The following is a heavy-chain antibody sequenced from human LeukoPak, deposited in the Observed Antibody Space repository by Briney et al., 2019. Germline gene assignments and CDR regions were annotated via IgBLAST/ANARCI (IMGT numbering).Heavy chain of an antibody. J-gene: IGHJ4*02. D-gene: IGHD1-26*01. CDR2: FYYSGST. CDR3: ARGQGGNYYLNYFDY. Sequence: SETLSLTCTVSGGSISTYYWSWIRQPPGKGLEWIGHFYYSGSTNYNPSLKSRVTISVDTSRNQFSLKLTSVTAADTAVYYCARGQGGNYYLNYFDYWGQGALVTVSS. CDR1: GGSISTYY. V-gene: IGHV4-59*01.